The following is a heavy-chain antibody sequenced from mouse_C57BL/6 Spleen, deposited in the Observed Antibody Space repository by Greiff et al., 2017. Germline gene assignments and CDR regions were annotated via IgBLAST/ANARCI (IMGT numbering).Heavy chain of an antibody. CDR1: GYTFTSYT. CDR3: EREGSSYTPYDMDD. CDR2: IYPSSGYT. V-gene: IGHV1-4*01. D-gene: IGHD1-1*01. Sequence: QVQLQQSGAELARPGASVKMSCKASGYTFTSYTMHWVKQRPGQGLEWIGYIYPSSGYTKYNQKFKDKATLTADKSSSTAYMQLSSLTSEDSAVYYCEREGSSYTPYDMDDWGTGTSVTVSS. J-gene: IGHJ4*01.